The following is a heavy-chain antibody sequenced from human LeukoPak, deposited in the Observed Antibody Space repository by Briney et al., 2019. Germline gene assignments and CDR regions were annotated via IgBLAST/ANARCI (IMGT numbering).Heavy chain of an antibody. CDR3: AVMYNSSWYWFDP. CDR2: IYYSGST. D-gene: IGHD6-13*01. Sequence: SETLSLTCSVSGASLSSDYWNWIRQPPGKGLEWIGYIYYSGSTNYNPSLKSRVTISVDTSKNQFSLKLSSVTAADTAVYYCAVMYNSSWYWFDPWGQGTLVTVSS. J-gene: IGHJ5*02. V-gene: IGHV4-59*08. CDR1: GASLSSDY.